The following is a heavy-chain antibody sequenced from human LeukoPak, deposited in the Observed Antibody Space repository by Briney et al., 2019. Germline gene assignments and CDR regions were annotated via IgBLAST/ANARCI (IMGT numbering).Heavy chain of an antibody. D-gene: IGHD3-9*01. CDR1: GGSFGGYY. J-gene: IGHJ4*02. V-gene: IGHV4-34*01. Sequence: RSSETLSLTCAVYGGSFGGYYWSWIRQPPGKGLEWIGEINHSGSTNYNPSLKSRVTISVDTSKNQFSLKLSSVTAADTVVYYCARRDYDILTGYSFDYWGQGTLVTVSS. CDR2: INHSGST. CDR3: ARRDYDILTGYSFDY.